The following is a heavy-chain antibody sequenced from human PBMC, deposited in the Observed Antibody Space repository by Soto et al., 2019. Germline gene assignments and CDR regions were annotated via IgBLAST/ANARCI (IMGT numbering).Heavy chain of an antibody. D-gene: IGHD2-2*01. V-gene: IGHV3-21*01. Sequence: PGGALGVYCSASGFTFSSYSMNWVRQAPGKGLEWVSSISSSSSYIYHADSVKGRFTISRDNAKNSLYLQMNSLRAEDTAVYYCARLDPRYLDYWGQGTLVTVSS. CDR2: ISSSSSYI. CDR1: GFTFSSYS. J-gene: IGHJ4*02. CDR3: ARLDPRYLDY.